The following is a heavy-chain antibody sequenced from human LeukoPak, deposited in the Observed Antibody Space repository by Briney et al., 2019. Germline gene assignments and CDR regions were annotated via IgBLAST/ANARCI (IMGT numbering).Heavy chain of an antibody. D-gene: IGHD1-26*01. Sequence: ASVKVSCKVSGYTLTELSMHWVRQAPGKGLEWMGGFDPEDGETIYAQKFQGRVTMTEDSSTDTAYMELSSLRSEDTAVYYCATERPRSGSYYEGRSGDYYGMDVWGQGTTVTVSS. CDR3: ATERPRSGSYYEGRSGDYYGMDV. V-gene: IGHV1-24*01. J-gene: IGHJ6*02. CDR1: GYTLTELS. CDR2: FDPEDGET.